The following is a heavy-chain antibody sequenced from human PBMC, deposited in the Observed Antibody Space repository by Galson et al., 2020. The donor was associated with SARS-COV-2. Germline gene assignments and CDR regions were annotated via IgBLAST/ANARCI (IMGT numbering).Heavy chain of an antibody. CDR1: GFTFDDYA. CDR2: ISWNSGSI. J-gene: IGHJ4*02. D-gene: IGHD6-6*01. Sequence: GGSLRLSCAASGFTFDDYAMHWVRQAPGKGLEWVSGISWNSGSIGYADSVKGRFTISRHNAKNSLYLQMNSLRAEDTALYYCAKDIFGSSSPYWGQGTLVTVSS. CDR3: AKDIFGSSSPY. V-gene: IGHV3-9*01.